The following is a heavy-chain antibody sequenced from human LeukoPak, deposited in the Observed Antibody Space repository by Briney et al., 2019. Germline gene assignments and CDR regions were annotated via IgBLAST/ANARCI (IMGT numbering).Heavy chain of an antibody. V-gene: IGHV4-39*07. CDR1: GGSISSSGYY. D-gene: IGHD3-22*01. CDR3: ARVNGGDSSGYFGDAFDI. CDR2: IYYSGTN. J-gene: IGHJ3*02. Sequence: SETLSLTCTVSGGSISSSGYYWGWIRQPPGRGLEWTWSIYYSGTNYYNPSLKSRVTISVDTSKNLFSLKLTSVTAADTAVYYCARVNGGDSSGYFGDAFDIWGQGTVVTVSS.